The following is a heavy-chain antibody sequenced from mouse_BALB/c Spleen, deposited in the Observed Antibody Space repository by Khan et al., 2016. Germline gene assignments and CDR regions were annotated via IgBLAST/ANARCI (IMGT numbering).Heavy chain of an antibody. CDR2: ILPGSGTT. J-gene: IGHJ3*01. Sequence: QVQLQQSGAELMKPGASVNISCKATGYTFSSYWIEWVKERPGHGLEWIGEILPGSGTTNYNGKFKGKATFTAETSSSTAYMQLSSLTSECSAVFYCARGPHWGQGTLFTVSA. V-gene: IGHV1-9*01. CDR1: GYTFSSYW. CDR3: ARGPH.